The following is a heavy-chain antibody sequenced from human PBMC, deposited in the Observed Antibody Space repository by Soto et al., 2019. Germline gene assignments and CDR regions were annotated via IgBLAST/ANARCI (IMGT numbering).Heavy chain of an antibody. J-gene: IGHJ4*02. CDR1: GGSISGFY. CDR3: ARERPAAGHFDS. V-gene: IGHV4-59*01. D-gene: IGHD6-13*01. CDR2: IYYTGNT. Sequence: QVQLQESGPGLVEPSETLSLTCTVSGGSISGFYWTWIRQPPGKRLEYIGYIYYTGNTYYNPSLRGRVTISLDTSKNQCSLRLGAVTAADTAVYYCARERPAAGHFDSWGQGILVTVSP.